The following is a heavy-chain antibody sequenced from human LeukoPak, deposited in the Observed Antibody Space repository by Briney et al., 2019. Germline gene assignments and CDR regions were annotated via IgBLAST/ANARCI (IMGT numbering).Heavy chain of an antibody. Sequence: GGSLRLSCAASGFTFSRNGMHWVRQAPGKGLEWVAFIQYDANNKYYADSVKGRFTISRDNSKNTLYLQMNSLRVEDTAVYYCATLPYYYDSSGSYYFDYWGQGTLVTVSS. CDR3: ATLPYYYDSSGSYYFDY. V-gene: IGHV3-30*02. CDR2: IQYDANNK. J-gene: IGHJ4*02. D-gene: IGHD3-22*01. CDR1: GFTFSRNG.